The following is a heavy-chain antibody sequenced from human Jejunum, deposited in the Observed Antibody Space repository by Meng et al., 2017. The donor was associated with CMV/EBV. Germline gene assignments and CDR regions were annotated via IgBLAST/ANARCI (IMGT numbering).Heavy chain of an antibody. CDR3: AGLIVGNGGRGH. CDR1: GGSVSSGNYH. J-gene: IGHJ4*02. CDR2: TVYGGSL. V-gene: IGHV4-61*01. Sequence: CTVSGGSVSSGNYHWNWIRQPPREGLEWIGQTVYGGSLKYNPSLRSRLSISIDTSKNQFSLNLNSVTAADTAVYYCAGLIVGNGGRGHWGQGTLVTVSS. D-gene: IGHD2/OR15-2a*01.